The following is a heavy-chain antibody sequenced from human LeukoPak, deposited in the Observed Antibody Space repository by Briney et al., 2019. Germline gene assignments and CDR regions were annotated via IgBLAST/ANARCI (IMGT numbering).Heavy chain of an antibody. CDR2: FGTRSTSV. D-gene: IGHD3-22*01. Sequence: GGSLRLTCTASGFTFSGYSMNWIRQAPGKGLEWVSSFGTRSTSVYHAGSVKGRFAISRDNAKNSLYLQMNSLRAEDTALYYCAREVSEGFDFWGQGTLVTVSS. CDR1: GFTFSGYS. V-gene: IGHV3-21*01. J-gene: IGHJ4*02. CDR3: AREVSEGFDF.